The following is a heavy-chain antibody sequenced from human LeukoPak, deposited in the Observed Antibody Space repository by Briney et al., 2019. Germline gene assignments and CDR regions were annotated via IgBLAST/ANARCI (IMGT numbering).Heavy chain of an antibody. V-gene: IGHV3-74*01. CDR3: VRDLGGRSGH. CDR1: GFTFSSYW. CDR2: INEDGSTT. Sequence: SGGSLRLSCAASGFTFSSYWMNWVRQAPGKGLVWVSRINEDGSTTNYADSVKGRSTTFRDNAKNTLYLQMNSLRAEDTAVYYCVRDLGGRSGHWGQGTLVTVSS. D-gene: IGHD1-26*01. J-gene: IGHJ4*02.